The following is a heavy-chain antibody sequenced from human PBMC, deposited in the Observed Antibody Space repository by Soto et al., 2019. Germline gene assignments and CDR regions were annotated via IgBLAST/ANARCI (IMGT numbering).Heavy chain of an antibody. D-gene: IGHD1-26*01. J-gene: IGHJ4*02. CDR3: VREDGVVGVSSAFDS. CDR2: INGRSNYK. V-gene: IGHV3-21*02. Sequence: EVQLVESGGGLVAPGESLRLSCVASGFTLTAYTMNWVRQAPGTGLEWVSSINGRSNYKYYSDSVKGRFTISRDNTQNSLFLQMSRLGPEDTATYYCVREDGVVGVSSAFDSWGQGTLVTVSS. CDR1: GFTLTAYT.